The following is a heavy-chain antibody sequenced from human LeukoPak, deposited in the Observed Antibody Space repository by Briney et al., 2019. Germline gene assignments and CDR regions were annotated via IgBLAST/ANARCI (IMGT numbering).Heavy chain of an antibody. Sequence: SVKVSCKASGYTFTSYYMHWVRQAPRQGLEWMGGIIPIFGTANYAQKFQGRVTITADESTSTAYMELSSLRSEDTAVYYCARGEEDTAMVGGYSFDYWGQGTLVTVSS. V-gene: IGHV1-69*13. CDR2: IIPIFGTA. CDR1: GYTFTSYY. J-gene: IGHJ4*02. CDR3: ARGEEDTAMVGGYSFDY. D-gene: IGHD5-18*01.